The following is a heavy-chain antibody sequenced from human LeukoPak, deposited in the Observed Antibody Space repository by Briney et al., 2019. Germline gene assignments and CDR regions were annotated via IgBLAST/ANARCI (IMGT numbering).Heavy chain of an antibody. CDR1: GGSISSGTYH. D-gene: IGHD3-22*01. V-gene: IGHV4-31*01. J-gene: IGHJ4*02. CDR3: ARDHYYDSSGRYYFDY. Sequence: SETLSLTCTVSGGSISSGTYHWSWIRQYPGKGLEWIGHISYGGTTYYNPSLKSQVTISLDTSRNHFSLKLNSVTAADTAVYYCARDHYYDSSGRYYFDYWGQGTLVTVS. CDR2: ISYGGTT.